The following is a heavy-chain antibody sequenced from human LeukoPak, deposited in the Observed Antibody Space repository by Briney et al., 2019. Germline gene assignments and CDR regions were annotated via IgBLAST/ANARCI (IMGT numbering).Heavy chain of an antibody. CDR1: GGSISSYY. J-gene: IGHJ4*02. CDR3: ARDWYSSGWYDY. Sequence: SETLSLTCTVSGGSISSYYWSWIRQPPGKGLEWIGYIYYSGSTNYNPSLKSRLTISVDTSKNQFSLKPSSVTAADTAVYYCARDWYSSGWYDYWGQGPLVTVSS. V-gene: IGHV4-59*01. D-gene: IGHD6-19*01. CDR2: IYYSGST.